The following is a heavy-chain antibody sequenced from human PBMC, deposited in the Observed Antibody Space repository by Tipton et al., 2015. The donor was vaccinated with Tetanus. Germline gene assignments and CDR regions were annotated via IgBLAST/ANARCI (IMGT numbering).Heavy chain of an antibody. J-gene: IGHJ4*02. D-gene: IGHD2-8*01. CDR2: IYPGDSDT. Sequence: QLVQSGGEVKKPGESLKISCKGSGYIFTNYWVGWVRQKPGKGLEWMGIIYPGDSDTRYSPSFQGQVTISVDKSINTAHLQWSSLKASDTSVFYCARAHCTDGVCNFDFWGQGALVTVAS. CDR1: GYIFTNYW. V-gene: IGHV5-51*01. CDR3: ARAHCTDGVCNFDF.